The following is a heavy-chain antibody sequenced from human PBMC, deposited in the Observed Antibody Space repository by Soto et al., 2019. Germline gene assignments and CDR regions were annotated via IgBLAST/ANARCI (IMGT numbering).Heavy chain of an antibody. Sequence: SVKVSCKASGGTFSSYAISWVRQPPGQGLEWMGGIIPIFGTANYAQKFQGRVTITADESTSTAYMELSSLRSEDTAVYYCASLLWYYHRLGAFDIWCQGTLVTV. CDR1: GGTFSSYA. D-gene: IGHD3-22*01. J-gene: IGHJ3*02. V-gene: IGHV1-69*13. CDR2: IIPIFGTA. CDR3: ASLLWYYHRLGAFDI.